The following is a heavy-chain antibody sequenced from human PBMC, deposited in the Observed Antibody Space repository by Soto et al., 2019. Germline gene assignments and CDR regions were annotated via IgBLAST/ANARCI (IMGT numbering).Heavy chain of an antibody. CDR2: INHRGNS. CDR3: VRGGDDYGSYIDY. V-gene: IGHV4-38-2*01. D-gene: IGHD4-17*01. CDR1: GYSISTGYY. J-gene: IGHJ4*02. Sequence: SETLSLTCDVSGYSISTGYYWAWFRQPPGKGMEWIGSINHRGNSYYNPSLKSRVTISVDTSKNQGSLKVSSVTAADTAVYYCVRGGDDYGSYIDYWGQGTLVTVSS.